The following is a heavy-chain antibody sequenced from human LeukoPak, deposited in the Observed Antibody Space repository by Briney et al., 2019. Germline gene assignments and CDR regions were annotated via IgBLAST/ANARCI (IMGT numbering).Heavy chain of an antibody. V-gene: IGHV4-59*06. CDR1: GGSISSDY. Sequence: SETLSLTCTVSGGSISSDYWTWIRQHPGKGLEWIGYIHNSGSTYYNPSLKSPVSISVDTSKSHFSLRLSSVTAADTAVYYCARGEYYGSGSYYPGDYWGQGTLVTVSS. CDR2: IHNSGST. CDR3: ARGEYYGSGSYYPGDY. J-gene: IGHJ4*02. D-gene: IGHD3-10*01.